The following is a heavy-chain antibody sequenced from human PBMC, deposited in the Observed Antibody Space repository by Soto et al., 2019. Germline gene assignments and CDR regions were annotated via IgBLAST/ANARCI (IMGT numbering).Heavy chain of an antibody. D-gene: IGHD3-10*01. CDR1: GGSFSGYY. V-gene: IGHV4-34*01. CDR3: ARLTAEAGSGSGY. J-gene: IGHJ4*02. Sequence: PSETLSLTCAVYGGSFSGYYWSWIRQPPGKGLEWIGEINHSGSTNYNPSLKSRVTISVDTSKNQFSLKLSSVTAADTAVYYWARLTAEAGSGSGYWGQGTQDNFSS. CDR2: INHSGST.